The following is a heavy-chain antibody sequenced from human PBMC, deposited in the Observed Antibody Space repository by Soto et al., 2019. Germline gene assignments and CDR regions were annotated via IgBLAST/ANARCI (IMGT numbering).Heavy chain of an antibody. CDR1: GDPISSYF. Sequence: PSETLSLTCTVPGDPISSYFWTWIGQSPGKGLEWIGYISYSGSTNYNPPLKSRVTISIDTSKNQFSLMLESVTAADTAVYYCARGVGARSSNLDYWGQGLLVTVSS. CDR3: ARGVGARSSNLDY. J-gene: IGHJ4*02. D-gene: IGHD1-26*01. CDR2: ISYSGST. V-gene: IGHV4-59*01.